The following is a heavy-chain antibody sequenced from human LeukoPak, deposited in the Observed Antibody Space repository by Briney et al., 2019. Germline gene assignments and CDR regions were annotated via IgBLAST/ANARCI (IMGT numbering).Heavy chain of an antibody. CDR3: ARSGPELGFDY. J-gene: IGHJ4*02. V-gene: IGHV3-30-3*01. CDR2: ISYDGYNT. Sequence: GGSLRLPCAASGFTFSNFALHWVRQAPGKGLEWVSVISYDGYNTSYIDSVKARFSISRDNSRNTLYLQMNSLRPEDTAMYYCARSGPELGFDYWGQGTRVTVSS. CDR1: GFTFSNFA. D-gene: IGHD1-7*01.